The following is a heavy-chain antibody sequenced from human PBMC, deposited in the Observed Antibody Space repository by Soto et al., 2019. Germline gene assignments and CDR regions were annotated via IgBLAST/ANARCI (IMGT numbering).Heavy chain of an antibody. D-gene: IGHD6-6*01. CDR1: GGSFSGYY. J-gene: IGHJ3*02. Sequence: SETLSLTCAVYGGSFSGYYWSWIRQPPGKGLEWIGEINHSGSTNYNPSLKSRVTISVDTSKNQFSLKLSSVTAADTAVYYCARGIAARPRDAFDIWGQGTMVTVSS. V-gene: IGHV4-34*01. CDR3: ARGIAARPRDAFDI. CDR2: INHSGST.